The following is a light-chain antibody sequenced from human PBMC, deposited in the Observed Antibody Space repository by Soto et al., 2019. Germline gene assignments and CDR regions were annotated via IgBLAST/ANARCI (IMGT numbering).Light chain of an antibody. J-gene: IGKJ5*01. V-gene: IGKV3-11*01. CDR1: QSVSSY. Sequence: IDLTQRPTIKSMTPGERATLSGRASQSVSSYLAWYQQKPGQAPRLLIYDASNRATGIPARFSGSGSGTDFSLTFSCLEPAEFAVSAWPRRRNWPFTFGKATRL. CDR3: PRRRNWPFT. CDR2: DAS.